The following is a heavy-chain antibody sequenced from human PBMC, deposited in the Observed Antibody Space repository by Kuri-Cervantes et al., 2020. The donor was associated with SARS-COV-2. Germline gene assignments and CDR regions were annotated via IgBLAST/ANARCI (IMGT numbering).Heavy chain of an antibody. Sequence: GGSLRLSCAASGFTFSSYWRSWVRQAPGKGLEWVANIKQDGGEKYYVDSVKGRFTISRDNAKNSLYLQMNSLRAEDTAVYYCARIPGYSSGWLAFDIWGQGTMVTVSS. V-gene: IGHV3-7*04. J-gene: IGHJ3*02. CDR1: GFTFSSYW. D-gene: IGHD6-19*01. CDR3: ARIPGYSSGWLAFDI. CDR2: IKQDGGEK.